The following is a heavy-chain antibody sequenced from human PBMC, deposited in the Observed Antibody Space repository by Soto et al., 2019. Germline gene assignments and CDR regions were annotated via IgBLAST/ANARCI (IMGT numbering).Heavy chain of an antibody. V-gene: IGHV3-33*01. J-gene: IGHJ6*03. Sequence: QVELVESGGGVVQPGRSLTLSCAASGFTFSNYGMHWVRQAPGKGLDWVAVIWSDGSSKYYADSVKGRFTISRDNSKNTLYKQTNSLRAEETAVYFCARGDGDCRSTSCYGDDYYYYMDVWGKGTTVTVSS. D-gene: IGHD2-2*01. CDR3: ARGDGDCRSTSCYGDDYYYYMDV. CDR1: GFTFSNYG. CDR2: IWSDGSSK.